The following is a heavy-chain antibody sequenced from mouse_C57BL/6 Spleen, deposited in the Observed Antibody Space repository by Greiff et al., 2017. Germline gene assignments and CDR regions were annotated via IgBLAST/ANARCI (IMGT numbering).Heavy chain of an antibody. J-gene: IGHJ4*01. CDR3: ARSMVTTRDCDAMDY. CDR1: GFSLTSYA. D-gene: IGHD2-2*01. CDR2: IWTGGGT. Sequence: VHLVESGPGLVAPSQSLSITCTVSGFSLTSYAISWVRQPPGKGLEWLGVIWTGGGTNYNSALKARQCTSKDNSKSQVFLKMNSLQTDDTARYYCARSMVTTRDCDAMDYWGQGTSVTVSS. V-gene: IGHV2-9-1*01.